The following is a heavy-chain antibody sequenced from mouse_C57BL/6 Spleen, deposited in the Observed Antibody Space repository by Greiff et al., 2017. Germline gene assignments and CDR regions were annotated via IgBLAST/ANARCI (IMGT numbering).Heavy chain of an antibody. CDR2: IDPSDSYT. CDR1: GYTFTSYW. V-gene: IGHV1-69*01. CDR3: ASSIYDAMDY. J-gene: IGHJ4*01. Sequence: VQLQQPGAELVMPGASVKLSCKASGYTFTSYWMHWVKQRPGQGLEWIGEIDPSDSYTNYNQKFKGKSTLTVDKSSSTAYMQLSSLTSEDSAVYYCASSIYDAMDYWGQGTSVTVSS.